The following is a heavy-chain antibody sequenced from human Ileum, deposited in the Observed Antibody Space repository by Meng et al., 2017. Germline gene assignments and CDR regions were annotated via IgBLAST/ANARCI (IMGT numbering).Heavy chain of an antibody. CDR1: GGSITTNSY. V-gene: IGHV4-4*02. CDR2: IDHSGRP. J-gene: IGHJ4*02. CDR3: ARHGGYYQDY. D-gene: IGHD4-23*01. Sequence: VQLKESGPVLVKPSGTLSLTCAVSGGSITTNSYWSWVRQSPEKGLEWIGQIDHSGRPYYNPSLKSRVTMSVDKSKSQLSLQLTSVTAADTAVYYCARHGGYYQDYWGQGTLVTVSS.